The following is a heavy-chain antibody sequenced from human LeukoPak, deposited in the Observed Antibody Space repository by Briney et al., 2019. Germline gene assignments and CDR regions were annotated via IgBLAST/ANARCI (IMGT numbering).Heavy chain of an antibody. D-gene: IGHD6-13*01. V-gene: IGHV3-53*01. CDR3: ARTHDPGYSSTWYWGYFQH. J-gene: IGHJ1*01. Sequence: PGGSLRLSCAASGFTVSSNYMSWVRQAPGKGLEWVAVIYSGGSTYYADSVKGRFTISRDNSKNTLYLQMNSLRAEDTAVYYCARTHDPGYSSTWYWGYFQHWGQGTLVTVSS. CDR1: GFTVSSNY. CDR2: IYSGGST.